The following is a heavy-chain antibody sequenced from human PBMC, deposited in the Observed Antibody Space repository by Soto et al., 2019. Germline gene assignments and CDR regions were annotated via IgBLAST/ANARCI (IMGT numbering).Heavy chain of an antibody. CDR1: GGSISNYY. Sequence: SETLSLTCNVSGGSISNYYWTWVRQSPEKGLEWIGYMYYNGNINYNPSLKSRVTISIDTSKNQFSLTLKSVTAADTAVYYCASGGNWFDPWGQGTLVT. CDR3: ASGGNWFDP. CDR2: MYYNGNI. J-gene: IGHJ5*02. V-gene: IGHV4-59*01. D-gene: IGHD3-16*01.